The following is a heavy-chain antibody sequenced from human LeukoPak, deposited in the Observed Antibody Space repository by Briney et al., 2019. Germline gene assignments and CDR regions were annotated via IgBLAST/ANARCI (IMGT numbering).Heavy chain of an antibody. Sequence: SETLSLTCTVSGGSISTYYWSWIRQTPGKGLEWIGYIYYSGSTNYNPSLKSRVAISVDTFKNQFSLRLTSVTAADTAVYYCARDSPLTHAFDIWGQGTMVTVSS. V-gene: IGHV4-59*01. CDR1: GGSISTYY. J-gene: IGHJ3*02. CDR2: IYYSGST. CDR3: ARDSPLTHAFDI.